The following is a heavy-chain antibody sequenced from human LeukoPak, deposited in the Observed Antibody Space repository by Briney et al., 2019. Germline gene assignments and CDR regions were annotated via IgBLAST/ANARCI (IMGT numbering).Heavy chain of an antibody. D-gene: IGHD3-16*01. CDR1: GGSISSSSYY. V-gene: IGHV4-39*01. J-gene: IGHJ4*02. CDR3: AGRGRWVDY. Sequence: SETLSLTCTVSGGSISSSSYYWGWIRQPPGKGLEWIGSIYYSGSTYYNPSLKSRVTISVDTPKNQFSLKLSSMTAADTAMYYCAGRGRWVDYWGQGTLVTVSS. CDR2: IYYSGST.